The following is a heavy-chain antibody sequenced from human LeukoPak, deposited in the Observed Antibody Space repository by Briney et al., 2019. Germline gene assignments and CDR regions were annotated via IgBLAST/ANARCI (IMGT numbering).Heavy chain of an antibody. D-gene: IGHD2-15*01. J-gene: IGHJ4*02. CDR2: ISGDGGST. Sequence: GGSLRLXCAASGFTFDDYAMHWVRQAPGKDLEWVSLISGDGGSTYYADSVKGRFTTSRDNSKNSLYLQMNSLRNEDTALYYCAKEAESGGGVDYWGQGTLVTVSS. V-gene: IGHV3-43*02. CDR1: GFTFDDYA. CDR3: AKEAESGGGVDY.